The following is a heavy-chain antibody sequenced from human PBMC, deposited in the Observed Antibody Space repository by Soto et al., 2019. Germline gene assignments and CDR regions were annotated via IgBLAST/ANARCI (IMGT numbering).Heavy chain of an antibody. CDR1: GGSIGTYY. D-gene: IGHD6-13*01. CDR3: ARVRRSSSRPDAFDV. CDR2: IDYSGST. V-gene: IGHV4-59*01. J-gene: IGHJ3*01. Sequence: PSETLSLTCTVSGGSIGTYYWSWIRQPPGKGLELIGYIDYSGSTNYSPSLKSRVTISVDTSKSQFSLKVNSVSAADTAVYYCARVRRSSSRPDAFDVWGQGTMVTVSS.